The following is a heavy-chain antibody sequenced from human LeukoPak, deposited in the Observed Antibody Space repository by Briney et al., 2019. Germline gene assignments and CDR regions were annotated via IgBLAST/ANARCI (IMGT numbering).Heavy chain of an antibody. CDR3: ATERGDSPDY. CDR2: ISGSGTNT. D-gene: IGHD2-21*01. Sequence: GGSLRLSCAASGFTVSSNYMTWVRQAPGKGLEWVSGISGSGTNTYYADSVKGRFTISRDNSKNTLYLQMNNLRAEDTAVYYCATERGDSPDYWGQGTPVTVSS. J-gene: IGHJ4*02. V-gene: IGHV3-23*01. CDR1: GFTVSSNY.